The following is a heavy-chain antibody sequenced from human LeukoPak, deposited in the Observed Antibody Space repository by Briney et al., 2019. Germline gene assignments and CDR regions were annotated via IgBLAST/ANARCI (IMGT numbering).Heavy chain of an antibody. CDR2: INHSGST. D-gene: IGHD3-9*01. Sequence: SETLSLTCAVYGGSFSGYYWSWIRQPPGKGLEWMGEINHSGSTNYNPSLKSRVTISVDTSKNQFSLKLSSVTAADTAVYYCARGLRYFDWLPPALIDYWGQGTLVTVSS. V-gene: IGHV4-34*01. CDR3: ARGLRYFDWLPPALIDY. J-gene: IGHJ4*02. CDR1: GGSFSGYY.